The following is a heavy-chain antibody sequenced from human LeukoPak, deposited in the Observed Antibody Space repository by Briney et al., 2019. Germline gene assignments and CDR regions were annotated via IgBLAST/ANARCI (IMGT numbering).Heavy chain of an antibody. J-gene: IGHJ4*02. D-gene: IGHD6-13*01. CDR2: INPNNGGT. CDR3: ARVYSSSWYVDY. CDR1: GYTFTGYY. Sequence: ASMKVSCKASGYTFTGYYMHWVRQAPGQGLEWMGWINPNNGGTNYAQKFQGRATMTRDTSISTAYMELSRLRSDDTAVYYCARVYSSSWYVDYWGQGTLVTVSS. V-gene: IGHV1-2*02.